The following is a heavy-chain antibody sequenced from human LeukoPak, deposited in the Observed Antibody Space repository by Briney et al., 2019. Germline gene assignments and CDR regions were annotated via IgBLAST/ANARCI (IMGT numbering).Heavy chain of an antibody. J-gene: IGHJ1*01. CDR1: GSTFASYW. CDR2: IYAGDSDT. Sequence: RGAPLQISGQGSGSTFASYWSGGVRQQPGRGLEWMGIIYAGDSDTRYSPSFQGQVTISADKSISPAYLQWSSLKASDTAMYYCARRGITMIRGEPAEYFQRWGQGTLVTVSS. D-gene: IGHD3-10*01. CDR3: ARRGITMIRGEPAEYFQR. V-gene: IGHV5-51*01.